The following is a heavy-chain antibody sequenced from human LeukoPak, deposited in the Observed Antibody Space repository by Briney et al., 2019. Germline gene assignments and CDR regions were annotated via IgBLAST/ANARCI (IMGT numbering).Heavy chain of an antibody. CDR3: ARDSRHYYDSSLPDY. CDR2: INPNSGGT. J-gene: IGHJ4*02. CDR1: GYTFTGYY. Sequence: ASVKVSCKASGYTFTGYYMHWVRQAPGQGLEWMGWINPNSGGTNYAQKFQGRVTMTRDTSISTAYMELSRLRSDDTAVYYCARDSRHYYDSSLPDYWGRGTLVTVSS. V-gene: IGHV1-2*02. D-gene: IGHD3-22*01.